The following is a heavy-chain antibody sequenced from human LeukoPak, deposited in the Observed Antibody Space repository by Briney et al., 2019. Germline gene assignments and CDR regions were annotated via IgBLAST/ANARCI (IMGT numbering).Heavy chain of an antibody. J-gene: IGHJ3*02. D-gene: IGHD5-18*01. V-gene: IGHV3-74*01. CDR1: GYIFRSYS. CDR3: ARGGIHLWLRRDAFDI. CDR2: INSDGSST. Sequence: GGSLRFSCAASGYIFRSYSMNWVRQAPGKGLVWVSRINSDGSSTSYADSVKGRFTISRDNAKNTLYLQMNSLRAEDTAVYYCARGGIHLWLRRDAFDIWGQGTMVSVSS.